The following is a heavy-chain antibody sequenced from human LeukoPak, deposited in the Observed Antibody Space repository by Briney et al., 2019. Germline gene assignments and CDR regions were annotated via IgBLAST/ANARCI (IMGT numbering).Heavy chain of an antibody. V-gene: IGHV4-31*03. Sequence: PSQTLSLTCTVSGGSISSGGFYWSWIRQHPGRGLGWIGYIYYSGSTYYNASLKSRLAISVDTSKNQFSLKLSSVTAADTAVYYCARVVYYYYYMDVWGKGTTVTVSS. CDR2: IYYSGST. D-gene: IGHD2-15*01. CDR3: ARVVYYYYYMDV. J-gene: IGHJ6*03. CDR1: GGSISSGGFY.